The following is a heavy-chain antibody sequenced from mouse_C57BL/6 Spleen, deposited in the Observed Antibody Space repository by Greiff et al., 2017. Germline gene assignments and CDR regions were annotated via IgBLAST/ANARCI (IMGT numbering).Heavy chain of an antibody. CDR2: IWSGGST. CDR3: ARNSNYDYDPYYFDY. V-gene: IGHV2-2*01. CDR1: GFSLTSYG. Sequence: QVQLQQSGPGLVQPSQSLSITCTVSGFSLTSYGVHWVRQSPGKGLEWLGVIWSGGSTDYNAAFISRLSISKDNSKSQVFFKMNSLQADDTAIYYCARNSNYDYDPYYFDYWGQGTTLTVSS. J-gene: IGHJ2*01. D-gene: IGHD2-4*01.